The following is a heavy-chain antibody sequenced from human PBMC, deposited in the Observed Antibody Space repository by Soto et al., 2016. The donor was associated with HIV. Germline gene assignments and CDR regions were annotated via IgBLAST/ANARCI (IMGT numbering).Heavy chain of an antibody. CDR2: INPNSGGT. CDR3: ARVPQKGRGVAFTWDV. Sequence: QVQLVQSGAEVKKPGASVKVSCKASGYTFSGYYMHWVRQAPGQGLEWMGWINPNSGGTNYAQKFQGRVTMTRDTSISTAYMELSRLRSDDTAVYYCARVPQKGRGVAFTWDVWGKGTTVTVSS. J-gene: IGHJ6*04. V-gene: IGHV1-2*02. D-gene: IGHD3-10*01. CDR1: GYTFSGYY.